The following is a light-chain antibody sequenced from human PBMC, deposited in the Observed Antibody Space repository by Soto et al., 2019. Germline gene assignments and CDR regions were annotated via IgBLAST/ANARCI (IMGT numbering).Light chain of an antibody. Sequence: QSLPTTPASVSGTPGQSISISRTGTTRDFGFYNYVSWYQHHPGTAPKLLIYEVTNRHSEVSNRFSGSKSGNTASLTISGLQAEDEADYYCSSYTSSTDYVFGTGTKVTVL. V-gene: IGLV2-14*01. CDR2: EVT. CDR1: TRDFGFYNY. J-gene: IGLJ1*01. CDR3: SSYTSSTDYV.